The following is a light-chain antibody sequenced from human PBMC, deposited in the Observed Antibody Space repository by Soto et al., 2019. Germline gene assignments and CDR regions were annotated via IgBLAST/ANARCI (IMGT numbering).Light chain of an antibody. CDR3: QQYNDNKWK. V-gene: IGKV1-5*01. J-gene: IGKJ1*01. CDR2: EAS. Sequence: DIQMTQSPSTLSASVGDRVTITCRPSQSVSTWLAWYQQKPGEAPNLLIYEASRLQSGVPSRFSGSASGREFTLTITNLQPDDVATYYCQQYNDNKWKFGQGTKV. CDR1: QSVSTW.